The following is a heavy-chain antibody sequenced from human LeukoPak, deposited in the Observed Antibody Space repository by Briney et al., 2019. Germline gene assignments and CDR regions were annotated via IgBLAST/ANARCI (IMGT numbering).Heavy chain of an antibody. J-gene: IGHJ4*02. CDR2: ISWNSGSI. CDR1: GFTFDDYA. D-gene: IGHD3-22*01. V-gene: IGHV3-9*01. Sequence: PGGSLRLSCAASGFTFDDYAMHWVRQAPGKGLEWVSGISWNSGSIGYADSVKGRFTISRDNAKNSLYLQMNSLRAEDTAVYYCARVTGYVIEDYFDYWGQGTLVTVSS. CDR3: ARVTGYVIEDYFDY.